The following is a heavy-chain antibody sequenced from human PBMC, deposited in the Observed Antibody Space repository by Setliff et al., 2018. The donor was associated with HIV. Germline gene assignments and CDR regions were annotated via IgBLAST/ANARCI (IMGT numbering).Heavy chain of an antibody. J-gene: IGHJ4*02. V-gene: IGHV4-38-2*01. D-gene: IGHD3-10*01. CDR2: IYHSGST. CDR3: TRRDVSPLWFGQFDY. Sequence: SETLSLTCAVSGYSISSGYYWGWIRQPPGKGLEWIGSIYHSGSTYYNPSLKSRVTISVDTSKNQFSLKLSSVTAADTAVYYCTRRDVSPLWFGQFDYWGQGILVTVSS. CDR1: GYSISSGYY.